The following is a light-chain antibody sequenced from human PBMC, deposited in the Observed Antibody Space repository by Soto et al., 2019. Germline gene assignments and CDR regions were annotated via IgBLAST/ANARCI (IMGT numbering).Light chain of an antibody. V-gene: IGLV2-8*01. Sequence: QSVLTQPPSASGSPGQSVTISCTGTSSDVGAYNYVCWYQQHPGKAPKLIISEVTKRPSGVPDRFSGSKSGNTASLTVTGLQAEYEADYYCSSYAGSNNPWVFGGGTKLTVL. CDR1: SSDVGAYNY. CDR3: SSYAGSNNPWV. J-gene: IGLJ3*02. CDR2: EVT.